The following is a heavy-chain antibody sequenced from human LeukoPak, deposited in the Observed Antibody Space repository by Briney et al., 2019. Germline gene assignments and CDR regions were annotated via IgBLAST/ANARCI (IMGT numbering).Heavy chain of an antibody. J-gene: IGHJ6*02. CDR3: ARDRYCSSTSCYGGYWYYYYYYGMDV. Sequence: ASVKVSCKASGYTFTSYGISWVRQAPGQGLEWMGWISAYNGNTNYAQKLQGRVTMTTDTSTSTAYMELRSLRSDDTAMYYCARDRYCSSTSCYGGYWYYYYYYGMDVWGQGTTVTVSS. D-gene: IGHD2-2*01. CDR2: ISAYNGNT. V-gene: IGHV1-18*01. CDR1: GYTFTSYG.